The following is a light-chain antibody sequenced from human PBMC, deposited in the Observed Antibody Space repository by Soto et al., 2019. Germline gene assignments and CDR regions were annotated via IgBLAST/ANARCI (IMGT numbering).Light chain of an antibody. CDR1: SSDVGGYKY. Sequence: QSALTQPASVSGSPGQSITSSCTGTSSDVGGYKYVSWYQQHPGKAPKLIIFEVTNRPSGVSNRFSGSKSGNTASLTISGLQAEDEADYYCSSYTSSNTHVFGTETKLTVL. J-gene: IGLJ1*01. CDR3: SSYTSSNTHV. CDR2: EVT. V-gene: IGLV2-14*01.